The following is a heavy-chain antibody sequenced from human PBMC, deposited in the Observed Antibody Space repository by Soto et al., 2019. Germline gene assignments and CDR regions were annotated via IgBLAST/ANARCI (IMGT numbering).Heavy chain of an antibody. CDR1: GFTFSSYA. V-gene: IGHV3-23*01. Sequence: EVQLLESGGGLVQPGGSLRLSCAASGFTFSSYAMSWVRQAPGKGLEWVSAISGSGGSTYYADSVKGRFTISRDNSKNTLYLQMNSLRAEDTAVNYCAREGYYYGSGSYYSYFDYWGQGTLVTVSS. D-gene: IGHD3-10*01. CDR2: ISGSGGST. J-gene: IGHJ4*02. CDR3: AREGYYYGSGSYYSYFDY.